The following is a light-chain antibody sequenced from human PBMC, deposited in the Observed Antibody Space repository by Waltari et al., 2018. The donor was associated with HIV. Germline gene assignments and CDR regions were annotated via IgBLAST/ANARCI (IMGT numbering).Light chain of an antibody. CDR2: EDN. Sequence: QSALTQPASVSGSPGQSITISCTGTSSDVGSYNVVSWYQQHPGKAPKLMIYEDNKPPSGVSNRFSGSKSGNTASLTISGLQAEDEADYYCCSYTGSTTWVFGGGTKLTVL. J-gene: IGLJ3*02. V-gene: IGLV2-23*01. CDR3: CSYTGSTTWV. CDR1: SSDVGSYNV.